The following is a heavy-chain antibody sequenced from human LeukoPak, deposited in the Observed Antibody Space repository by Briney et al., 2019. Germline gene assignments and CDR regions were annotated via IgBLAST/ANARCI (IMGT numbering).Heavy chain of an antibody. D-gene: IGHD3-22*01. CDR3: ARQRATYYYDSSGYYFDY. CDR1: GYNFANFW. J-gene: IGHJ4*02. Sequence: GESLKISCKGSGYNFANFWIGWVRQMPGKGLEWMGIIYPGDSDTRYSPSFQGQVTISADKSISTAYLQWSSLKASDTAMYYCARQRATYYYDSSGYYFDYWGQGTLVTVSS. V-gene: IGHV5-51*01. CDR2: IYPGDSDT.